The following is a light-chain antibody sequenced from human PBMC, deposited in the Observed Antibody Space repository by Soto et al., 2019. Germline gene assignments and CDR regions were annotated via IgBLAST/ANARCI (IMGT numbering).Light chain of an antibody. CDR3: QQYNSYSGGT. J-gene: IGKJ1*01. V-gene: IGKV1-5*01. Sequence: DIHMTQSPSTLPASVGDRVTITCRASQTISSWLAWYQQKPGKAPKFLIYDASSLESGVPSRFSGSGSGTEFTLTISSLQPDDFATYYCQQYNSYSGGTFGQGTKVDIK. CDR2: DAS. CDR1: QTISSW.